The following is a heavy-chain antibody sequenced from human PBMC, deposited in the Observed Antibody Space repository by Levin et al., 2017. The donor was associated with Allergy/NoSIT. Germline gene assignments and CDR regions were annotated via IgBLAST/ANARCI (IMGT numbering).Heavy chain of an antibody. CDR2: IYYSGGT. CDR1: GDSIHSANYY. D-gene: IGHD1-14*01. V-gene: IGHV4-31*03. CDR3: ARGYPETSED. Sequence: SQTLSLTCSVSGDSIHSANYYWYWIRQHPGKGLEWIGLIYYSGGTHYSPSLKSRLTMSIDTSKRQFSLKLTSVTSADTAVYYCARGYPETSEDWGQGILVTVSS. J-gene: IGHJ4*02.